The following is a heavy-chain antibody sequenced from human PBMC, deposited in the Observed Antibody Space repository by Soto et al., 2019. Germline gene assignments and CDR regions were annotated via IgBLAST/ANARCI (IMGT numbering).Heavy chain of an antibody. CDR3: ARRAPSGGSYSNY. D-gene: IGHD3-3*01. J-gene: IGHJ4*02. V-gene: IGHV1-18*01. CDR2: ISAYNGNT. Sequence: QVQLVQSRAEVKKPGASVKVSCKASGYTFTSYDISWVRQAPGQGLEWMGWISAYNGNTNYAQKLQGRVTMTTDTSTSTAYIGLRSLRSDGTAVYYCARRAPSGGSYSNYWGQGTLVTVAS. CDR1: GYTFTSYD.